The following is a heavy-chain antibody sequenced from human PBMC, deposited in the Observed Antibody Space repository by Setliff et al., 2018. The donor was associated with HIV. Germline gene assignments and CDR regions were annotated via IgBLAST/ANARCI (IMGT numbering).Heavy chain of an antibody. V-gene: IGHV3-21*01. CDR2: ISSSSSYI. J-gene: IGHJ5*02. D-gene: IGHD2-2*01. CDR1: GFTFSSYS. Sequence: GGSLRLSCAASGFTFSSYSMNWVRQAPGKGLEWVSSISSSSSYIYYADSVKGRFTISRDNAKNSLYLQMNSLRAEDTAVYYCARGEPTILVVPAAFFDPWGQGTLVTVSS. CDR3: ARGEPTILVVPAAFFDP.